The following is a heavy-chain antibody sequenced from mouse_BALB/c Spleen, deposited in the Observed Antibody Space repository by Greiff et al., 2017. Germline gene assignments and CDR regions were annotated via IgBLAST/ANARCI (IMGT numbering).Heavy chain of an antibody. J-gene: IGHJ2*01. CDR1: GFTFSSYT. CDR3: ARFYGSSYFDY. V-gene: IGHV5-12-2*01. Sequence: EVQLVESGGGLVQPGGSLKLSCAASGFTFSSYTMSWVRQTPEKRLEWVAYISNGGGSTYYPDTVKGRFTISRDNAKNTLYLQMSSLKSEDTAMYYCARFYGSSYFDYWGQGTTLTVSS. D-gene: IGHD1-1*01. CDR2: ISNGGGST.